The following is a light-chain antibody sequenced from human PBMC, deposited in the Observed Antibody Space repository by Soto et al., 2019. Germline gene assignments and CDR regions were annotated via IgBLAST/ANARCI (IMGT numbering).Light chain of an antibody. V-gene: IGKV3-15*01. J-gene: IGKJ3*01. CDR3: QQYNSWPPFT. CDR2: GAS. CDR1: QSVSNN. Sequence: EIVMTQSPATLSVSPGERATLSCRASQSVSNNLAWYQHKPGQPPRLLIYGASTRATGIPARFSGSGSGTEFTLNISSLQSEDFVIYYCQQYNSWPPFTFGPGTKVDIK.